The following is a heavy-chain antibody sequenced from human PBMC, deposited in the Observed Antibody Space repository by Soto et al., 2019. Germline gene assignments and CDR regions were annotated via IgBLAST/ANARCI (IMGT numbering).Heavy chain of an antibody. CDR2: INLDGSEK. D-gene: IGHD5-18*01. V-gene: IGHV3-7*05. CDR3: ARDVSTRWYSYDYHGMDV. J-gene: IGHJ6*02. Sequence: EVQLVESGGGLVQPGGSLRLSCAASGFTFRTYWLSWVRQVPGKGLEWVANINLDGSEKNYVDSVKGRFTISRDNARNSLYLQMSSMRAEDPALYYCARDVSTRWYSYDYHGMDVWGQGTTVTVSS. CDR1: GFTFRTYW.